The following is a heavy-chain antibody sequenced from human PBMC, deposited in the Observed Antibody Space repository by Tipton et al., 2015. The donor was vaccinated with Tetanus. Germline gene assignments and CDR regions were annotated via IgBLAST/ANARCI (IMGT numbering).Heavy chain of an antibody. CDR3: ARGTGDY. Sequence: TLSLTCTVSGGSLRGGDHYWSWIRQPPGKGLEWLAYVSSSGASNSNYSLKSRITISQDTSKNQFSLKLSSVTAADTAVYYCARGTGDYWGQGTLVTVSS. CDR2: VSSSGAS. V-gene: IGHV4-61*08. J-gene: IGHJ4*02. CDR1: GGSLRGGDHY. D-gene: IGHD1-14*01.